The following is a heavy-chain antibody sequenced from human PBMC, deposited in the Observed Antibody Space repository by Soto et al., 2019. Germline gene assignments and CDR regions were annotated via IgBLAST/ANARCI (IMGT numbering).Heavy chain of an antibody. CDR2: IYPGGSDT. CDR3: ARGYCTTSICDPWFDP. V-gene: IGHV5-51*01. CDR1: GYSFTSYW. J-gene: IGHJ5*02. D-gene: IGHD2-8*01. Sequence: PGESLKISCTGVGYSFTSYWIGWVRQMPGKGLEWMGTIYPGGSDTRYSPSFQGQVTVSADKSITTAYLQWSSLKASDTAMYYCARGYCTTSICDPWFDPWGQGTLVTVSS.